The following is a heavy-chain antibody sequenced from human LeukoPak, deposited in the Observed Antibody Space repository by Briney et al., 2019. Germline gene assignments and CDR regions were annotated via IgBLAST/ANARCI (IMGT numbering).Heavy chain of an antibody. J-gene: IGHJ4*02. CDR2: IKSKSAGGTT. CDR1: GFTFNNAW. D-gene: IGHD4-17*01. Sequence: GGSLRLSCAASGFTFNNAWMSWIRQVPGKGLEWVGRIKSKSAGGTTDYPALVKGRFIISRDDSKNMLYLQMNSPKIEDTAVYYCTTDLGDYGDYIRAWGQGTLVTVSS. V-gene: IGHV3-15*01. CDR3: TTDLGDYGDYIRA.